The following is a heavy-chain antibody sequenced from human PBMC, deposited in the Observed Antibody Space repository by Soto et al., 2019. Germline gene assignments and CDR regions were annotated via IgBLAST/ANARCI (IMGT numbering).Heavy chain of an antibody. Sequence: ASGYVSCKASGYTFTCYYMHSLLQAPGQGLEWMGIINPSGGSTSYAQKFQGRVTMTRDTSTSTVYMELSSLRSEDTAVYYCARVVPAANYWFDPWGQGTLVTVSS. V-gene: IGHV1-46*01. D-gene: IGHD2-2*01. J-gene: IGHJ5*02. CDR1: GYTFTCYY. CDR3: ARVVPAANYWFDP. CDR2: INPSGGST.